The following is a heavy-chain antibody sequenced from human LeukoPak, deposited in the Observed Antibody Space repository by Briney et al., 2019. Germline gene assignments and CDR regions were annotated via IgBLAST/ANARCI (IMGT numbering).Heavy chain of an antibody. V-gene: IGHV3-11*01. Sequence: GGSLRLSCAASGFTFSDAWMNWIRQAPGKGLEWVSYISSSGSTIYYADSVKGRFTISRDNAKNSLYLQMNSLRAEDTAVYYCARVVATYYDSSCYTDYWGQGTLVTVSS. CDR2: ISSSGSTI. D-gene: IGHD3-22*01. CDR1: GFTFSDAW. CDR3: ARVVATYYDSSCYTDY. J-gene: IGHJ4*02.